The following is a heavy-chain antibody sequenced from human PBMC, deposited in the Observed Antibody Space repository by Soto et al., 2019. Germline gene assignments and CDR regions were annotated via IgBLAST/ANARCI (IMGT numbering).Heavy chain of an antibody. CDR3: ARGIRFQTTGRYFQQ. CDR2: INQSGST. J-gene: IGHJ1*01. Sequence: QVQLQQWGAGLLKPSETLSLTCAVYGGSFSGYYWSWIRQPPGTGLEWIGEINQSGSTNYNPSLKNRGTISVDTSKNQSSLKLSSVTAADTAVYYCARGIRFQTTGRYFQQWGQGSLVTVSS. CDR1: GGSFSGYY. D-gene: IGHD4-17*01. V-gene: IGHV4-34*01.